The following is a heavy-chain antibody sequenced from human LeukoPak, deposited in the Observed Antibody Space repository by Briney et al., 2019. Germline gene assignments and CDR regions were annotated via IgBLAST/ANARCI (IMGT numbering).Heavy chain of an antibody. V-gene: IGHV3-33*06. CDR1: GFTFSPYG. Sequence: GGPLRLSCAASGFTFSPYGVLGAREAPGKGREGGEVIWYDGSNKDYADSVKGRFTISRDNSKNTIYLQMNSLRAEDTAVYYCAKAPYYDLRFMDVWGKGTTVTVSS. D-gene: IGHD3-3*01. CDR2: IWYDGSNK. J-gene: IGHJ6*04. CDR3: AKAPYYDLRFMDV.